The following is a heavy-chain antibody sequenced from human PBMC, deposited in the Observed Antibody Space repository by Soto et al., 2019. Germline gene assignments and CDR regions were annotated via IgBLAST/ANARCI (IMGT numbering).Heavy chain of an antibody. D-gene: IGHD4-4*01. CDR3: ASYANYNHF. Sequence: QVQLQESGPGLVKPSETLSLTCNVSGGSMSSDYWSWIRQPPGKGLEWIGYVYYSGSTNYNPSLKRRVTISVDTSKNQFSLKLSSVTSADTAVYYCASYANYNHFWGQGTLVTVSS. CDR1: GGSMSSDY. CDR2: VYYSGST. J-gene: IGHJ4*02. V-gene: IGHV4-59*01.